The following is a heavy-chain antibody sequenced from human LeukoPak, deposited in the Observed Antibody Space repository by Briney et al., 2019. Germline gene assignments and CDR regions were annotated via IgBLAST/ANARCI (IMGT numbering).Heavy chain of an antibody. D-gene: IGHD6-25*01. CDR2: IYSGGST. J-gene: IGHJ3*02. CDR3: ARGVRRRPDAFDI. CDR1: GFGFSNFW. Sequence: GGSLRLSCAASGFGFSNFWMSWVRQAPGKGPEWVSVIYSGGSTYYAGSVKGRFTISRDNSKNTLYLQMNSLRAEDTAVYYCARGVRRRPDAFDIWGQGTMVTVSS. V-gene: IGHV3-66*01.